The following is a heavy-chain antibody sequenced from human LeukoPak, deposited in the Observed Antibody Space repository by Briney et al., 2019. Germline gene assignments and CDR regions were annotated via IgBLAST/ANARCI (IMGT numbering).Heavy chain of an antibody. J-gene: IGHJ4*02. V-gene: IGHV3-7*01. CDR2: IKQDGSEK. CDR3: ARGEDSIVGVPGPNY. CDR1: GFTFSGYW. D-gene: IGHD1-26*01. Sequence: GGSLRLSCAASGFTFSGYWMTWVRQAPGKGLEWVANIKQDGSEKYYVDSVKGRFTISRDYANNSLFLQMNGLTAEDTAVYYCARGEDSIVGVPGPNYWGQGTLVSVSS.